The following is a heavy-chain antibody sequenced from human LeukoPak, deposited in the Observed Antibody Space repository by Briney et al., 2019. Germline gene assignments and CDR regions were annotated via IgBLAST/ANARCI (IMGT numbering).Heavy chain of an antibody. Sequence: GESLRLSCAASGFTFSSYTMNWVRQAPGKGLEWVSAISGSGVGTYYADSVKGRFTISRDNSKNTLYLQMNSLRAEDTAVYYCARDLPFYSSSWGYYFDYWGQGILVTVSS. D-gene: IGHD6-13*01. J-gene: IGHJ4*02. CDR3: ARDLPFYSSSWGYYFDY. CDR1: GFTFSSYT. CDR2: ISGSGVGT. V-gene: IGHV3-23*01.